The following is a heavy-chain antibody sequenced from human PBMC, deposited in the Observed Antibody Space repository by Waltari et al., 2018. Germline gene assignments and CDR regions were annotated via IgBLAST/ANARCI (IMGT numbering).Heavy chain of an antibody. CDR2: IYYSGST. D-gene: IGHD1-26*01. J-gene: IGHJ4*02. CDR3: ARDTSGSYYPDFDY. V-gene: IGHV4-39*07. Sequence: QLQLQESGPGLVKPSETLSLTCPVSGGSISSSSYYWGWIRQPPGKGLEWIGSIYYSGSTYYNPSLKSRVTISVDTSKNQFSLKLSSVTAADTAVYYCARDTSGSYYPDFDYWGQGTLVTVSS. CDR1: GGSISSSSYY.